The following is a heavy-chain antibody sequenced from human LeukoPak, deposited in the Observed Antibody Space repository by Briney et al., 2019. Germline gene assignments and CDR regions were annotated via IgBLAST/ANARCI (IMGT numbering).Heavy chain of an antibody. CDR3: ARDFESSGWYDP. CDR2: IIPIFGTA. J-gene: IGHJ5*02. D-gene: IGHD6-19*01. Sequence: ASVKVSCKASGGTFSSYAISWVRQAPGQGLERMGGIIPIFGTANYAQKFQGRVTITADKSTSTAYMELSSLRSEDTAVYYCARDFESSGWYDPWGQGTLVTVSS. CDR1: GGTFSSYA. V-gene: IGHV1-69*06.